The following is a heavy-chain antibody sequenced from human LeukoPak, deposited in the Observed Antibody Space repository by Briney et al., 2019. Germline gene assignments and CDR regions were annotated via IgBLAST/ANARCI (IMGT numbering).Heavy chain of an antibody. J-gene: IGHJ4*02. Sequence: GGSLRLSSAPSGFTLSSYSMNWVRQAPGKGLEWVSSIRSSSSYIYYADSVKGRLTTSRDNAKNSLYLQMNSLRAEDRAVYYCARNIAVAGTGYWGQGTLVTVS. CDR2: IRSSSSYI. CDR3: ARNIAVAGTGY. CDR1: GFTLSSYS. V-gene: IGHV3-21*01. D-gene: IGHD6-19*01.